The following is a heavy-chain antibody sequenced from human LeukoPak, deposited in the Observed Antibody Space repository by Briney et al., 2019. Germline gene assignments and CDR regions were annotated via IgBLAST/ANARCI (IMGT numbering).Heavy chain of an antibody. CDR2: ISYDGSNK. Sequence: GRSLRPSCAASGFTFSSYGMHWVRQAPGKGLEWVAVISYDGSNKYYTDSVKGRFTISRDNSKNTLYLQMNSLRAEDTAVYYCAKPPFEYDYSAHDEYFQHWGQGTLVTVSS. V-gene: IGHV3-30*18. J-gene: IGHJ1*01. D-gene: IGHD4-11*01. CDR1: GFTFSSYG. CDR3: AKPPFEYDYSAHDEYFQH.